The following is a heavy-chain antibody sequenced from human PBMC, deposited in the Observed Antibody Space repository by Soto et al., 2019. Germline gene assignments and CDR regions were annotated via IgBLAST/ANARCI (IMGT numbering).Heavy chain of an antibody. CDR2: LYHSGST. J-gene: IGHJ4*02. CDR1: GGSFSGYY. CDR3: ARTNPVVVTGYFDY. V-gene: IGHV4-30-2*01. D-gene: IGHD2-21*02. Sequence: PSETLSLTCAVYGGSFSGYYWIWIRQPPGKGLEWIGYLYHSGSTYYNPSLKSRVTISVDRSKNQFSLKLSSVTAADTAVYYCARTNPVVVTGYFDYWVQGTLVTVSS.